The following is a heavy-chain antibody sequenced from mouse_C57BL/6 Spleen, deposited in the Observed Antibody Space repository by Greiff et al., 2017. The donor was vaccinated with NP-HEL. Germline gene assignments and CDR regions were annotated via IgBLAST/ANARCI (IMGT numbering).Heavy chain of an antibody. D-gene: IGHD1-1*01. CDR2: IYPGDGDT. Sequence: VKLQESGPELVKPGASVKISCKASGYAFSSSWMNWVKQRPGKGLEWIGRIYPGDGDTNYNGKFKGKATLTADKSSSTAYMQLSSLTSEDSAVYFCAVYGSRSSYWGQGTSVTVSS. V-gene: IGHV1-82*01. CDR1: GYAFSSSW. J-gene: IGHJ4*01. CDR3: AVYGSRSSY.